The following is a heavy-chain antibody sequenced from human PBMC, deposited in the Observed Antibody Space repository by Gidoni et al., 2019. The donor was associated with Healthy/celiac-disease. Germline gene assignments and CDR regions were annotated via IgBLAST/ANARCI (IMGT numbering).Heavy chain of an antibody. D-gene: IGHD6-19*01. CDR2: ISYDGSNK. CDR1: GFTFSSYG. J-gene: IGHJ5*02. Sequence: QVQLVESGGGVVQPGRSLRLSCAASGFTFSSYGMHWVRQAPGKGLEGGAVISYDGSNKYYADSVKGRFTISRDNSKNTLYLQMNSLRAEDTAVYYCAKDLQQWLVDVWFDPWGQGTLVTVSS. CDR3: AKDLQQWLVDVWFDP. V-gene: IGHV3-30*18.